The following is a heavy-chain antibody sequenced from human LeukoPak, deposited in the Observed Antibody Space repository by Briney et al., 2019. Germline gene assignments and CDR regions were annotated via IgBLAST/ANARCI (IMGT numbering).Heavy chain of an antibody. CDR2: IGTASNT. Sequence: GRCVSLSCAASRFIHSSFDMHGVRHPTGRALEGVATIGTASNTYYPGSVEGRFTLSRDNAKNSLYLQMNSLTAEDTAVYYCARGPPRGKYYYMDVWGKGTTVTVSS. V-gene: IGHV3-13*01. CDR3: ARGPPRGKYYYMDV. J-gene: IGHJ6*03. CDR1: RFIHSSFD. D-gene: IGHD1-1*01.